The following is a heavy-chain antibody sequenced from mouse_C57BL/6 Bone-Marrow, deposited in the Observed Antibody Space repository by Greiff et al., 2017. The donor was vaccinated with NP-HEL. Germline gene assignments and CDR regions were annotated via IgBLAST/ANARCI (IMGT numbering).Heavy chain of an antibody. D-gene: IGHD2-3*01. J-gene: IGHJ4*01. V-gene: IGHV1-76*01. CDR1: GYTFTDYY. CDR3: ARSRRDGYYDAMDY. CDR2: IYPGSGNT. Sequence: QVQLKQSGAELVRPGASVKLSCKASGYTFTDYYINWVKQRPGQGLEWIARIYPGSGNTYYNEKFKGKATLTAEKSSSTAYMQLSSLTSEDSAVYVCARSRRDGYYDAMDYWGQGTSVTVSS.